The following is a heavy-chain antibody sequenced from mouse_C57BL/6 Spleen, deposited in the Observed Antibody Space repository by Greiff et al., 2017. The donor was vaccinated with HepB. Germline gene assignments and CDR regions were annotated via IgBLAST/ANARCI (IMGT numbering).Heavy chain of an antibody. J-gene: IGHJ4*01. CDR1: GFTFSDYY. CDR3: ARAYGSSPYYAMDY. V-gene: IGHV5-16*01. CDR2: INYDGSST. D-gene: IGHD1-1*01. Sequence: EVNVVESEGGLVQPGSSMKLSCTASGFTFSDYYMAWVRQDPEKGLEWVADINYDGSSTYYLDSLKSRFTISRDNAKNSLYLQMSSLKSEDTATYYCARAYGSSPYYAMDYWGQGTSVTVSS.